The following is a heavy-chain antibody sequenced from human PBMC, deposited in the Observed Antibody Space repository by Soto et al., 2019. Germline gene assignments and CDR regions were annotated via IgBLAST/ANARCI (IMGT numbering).Heavy chain of an antibody. J-gene: IGHJ6*02. Sequence: ASVKVSCKASGYTFTSYGISWVRQAPGQGLEWMGWINPNSGGTNYAQKFQGWVTMTRDTSISTAYMELSRLRSDDTAVYYCASVNVGIAFAPEGRYYYYYGMDVWGQGTTVTVSS. V-gene: IGHV1-2*04. CDR2: INPNSGGT. CDR1: GYTFTSYG. D-gene: IGHD3-3*02. CDR3: ASVNVGIAFAPEGRYYYYYGMDV.